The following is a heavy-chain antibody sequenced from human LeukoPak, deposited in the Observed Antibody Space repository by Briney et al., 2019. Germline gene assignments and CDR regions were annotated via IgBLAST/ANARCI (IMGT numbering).Heavy chain of an antibody. CDR3: ATESYGAA. V-gene: IGHV3-53*01. D-gene: IGHD1-26*01. Sequence: SGGSLRLSCAASDFTVSSNSMSWVRQAPGKGLEWVSVTYSSGSTHYADSVKGRFTISRDSSKNTLYLQMNSLRVEDTAVYYCATESYGAAWGQGTLVTVSS. CDR1: DFTVSSNS. J-gene: IGHJ4*02. CDR2: TYSSGST.